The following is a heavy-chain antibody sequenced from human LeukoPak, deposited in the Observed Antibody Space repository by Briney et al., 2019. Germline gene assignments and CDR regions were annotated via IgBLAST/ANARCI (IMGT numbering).Heavy chain of an antibody. CDR2: IKSKTDGGTT. J-gene: IGHJ4*02. CDR1: GFTFSNAW. Sequence: GGSLRLSCAASGFTFSNAWMSWVRQAPGKGLEWVGRIKSKTDGGTTDYAAPVKGRFTISRDDSKNTLYLQMNSLKTEDTAVYYCTTYYYDSSGYGYGRLFDYWGQGTLVTVSS. D-gene: IGHD3-22*01. V-gene: IGHV3-15*01. CDR3: TTYYYDSSGYGYGRLFDY.